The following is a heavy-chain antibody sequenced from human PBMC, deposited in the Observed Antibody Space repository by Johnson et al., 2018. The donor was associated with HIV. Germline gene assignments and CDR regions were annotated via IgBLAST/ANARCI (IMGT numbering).Heavy chain of an antibody. Sequence: EVQLVESGGGVVQPGRSLRLSCAASGFTFSSYAMSWVRQAPGKGLEWVSALSGSGGSTYYADSVKGRFTISRDNSKNTLYLQMNSLRAEDTAVYYCARARTVVIARPDGFDIWGQGTMVTVSS. CDR1: GFTFSSYA. CDR3: ARARTVVIARPDGFDI. D-gene: IGHD2-21*01. CDR2: LSGSGGST. V-gene: IGHV3-23*04. J-gene: IGHJ3*02.